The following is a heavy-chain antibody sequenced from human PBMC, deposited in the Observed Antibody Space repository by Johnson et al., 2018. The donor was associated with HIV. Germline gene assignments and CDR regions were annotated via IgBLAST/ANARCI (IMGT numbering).Heavy chain of an antibody. Sequence: VQLVESGGGLVQPGGSLRLSCAASGFTFSSYDMHWVRHATGKGLEWVSAIGTAGDTYYPGSVKGRFTISRENAKNSLYLQMNSLKAEDTGVYYCARDATPWGGEHVGYAFDLWGRGTLVTISS. CDR2: IGTAGDT. CDR3: ARDATPWGGEHVGYAFDL. D-gene: IGHD4-17*01. V-gene: IGHV3-13*01. CDR1: GFTFSSYD. J-gene: IGHJ3*01.